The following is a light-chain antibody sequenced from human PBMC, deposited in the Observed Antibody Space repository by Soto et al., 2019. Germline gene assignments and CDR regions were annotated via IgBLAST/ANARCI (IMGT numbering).Light chain of an antibody. Sequence: EIVLTQSPGTLSLSPGERTTLSCRASQTVSSNYLAWCQQRPGQAPRLLIYGASTRAAGIPDRFSGGGSGTEFTLTISSLQSEDLATYYCQQYNNWPRTFGQGTKVDIK. CDR1: QTVSSN. J-gene: IGKJ1*01. V-gene: IGKV3D-15*01. CDR2: GAS. CDR3: QQYNNWPRT.